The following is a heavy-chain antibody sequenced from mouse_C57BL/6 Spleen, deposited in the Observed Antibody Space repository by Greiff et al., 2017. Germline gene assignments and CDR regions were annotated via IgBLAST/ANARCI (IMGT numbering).Heavy chain of an antibody. D-gene: IGHD2-2*01. CDR1: GYTFTSYW. CDR3: ARWLEGYAMDY. Sequence: QVQLQQPGAELVMPGASVKLSCKASGYTFTSYWMHWVKQRPGQGLEWIGEIDPSDSYTNYNQKFKGKSTLTVDKSSSTAYMQLSSLTSEDSAVYYCARWLEGYAMDYCGQGTSVTVSS. J-gene: IGHJ4*01. V-gene: IGHV1-69*01. CDR2: IDPSDSYT.